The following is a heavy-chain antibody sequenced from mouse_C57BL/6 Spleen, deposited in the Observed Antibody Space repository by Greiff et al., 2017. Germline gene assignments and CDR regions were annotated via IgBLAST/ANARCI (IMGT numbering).Heavy chain of an antibody. CDR2: IDPEDGDT. J-gene: IGHJ2*01. CDR1: GFNIKDYY. Sequence: VQLQQSGAELVRPGASVKLSCTASGFNIKDYYMHWVKQRPEQGLEWIGRIDPEDGDTEYAPKFQGKATMTADTSSNTAYLQLSSLTSEDTAVYYCTTNYGSSYVNFDYWGQGTTLTVSS. D-gene: IGHD1-1*01. V-gene: IGHV14-1*01. CDR3: TTNYGSSYVNFDY.